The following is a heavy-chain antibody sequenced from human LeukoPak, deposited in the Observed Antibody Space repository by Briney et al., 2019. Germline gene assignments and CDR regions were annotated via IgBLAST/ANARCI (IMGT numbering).Heavy chain of an antibody. Sequence: GASVKVSCKASGYTFSIYYIYWVRQAPGQGLEWMGWINPNSGGTNSAQKFQGRVTMTRDTSISTAYMELSRLRSDDTAVYYCARAVTIFGVVTSPHDAFDIWGQGTMVTVSS. V-gene: IGHV1-2*02. CDR2: INPNSGGT. CDR1: GYTFSIYY. J-gene: IGHJ3*02. D-gene: IGHD3-3*01. CDR3: ARAVTIFGVVTSPHDAFDI.